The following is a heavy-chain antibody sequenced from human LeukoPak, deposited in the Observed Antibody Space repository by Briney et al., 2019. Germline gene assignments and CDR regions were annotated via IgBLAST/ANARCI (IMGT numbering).Heavy chain of an antibody. CDR1: GGSFSGYY. V-gene: IGHV4-34*01. CDR3: ANGSASLFDY. J-gene: IGHJ4*02. Sequence: SETLSLTCAVYGGSFSGYYWSWIRQPPGKWLEWIGEINHSGSTNYNPSLKSRVTISVDTSKNQFSLRLSSVTAAHTAVYYCANGSASLFDYWGQGTLVTVSS. CDR2: INHSGST. D-gene: IGHD3-10*01.